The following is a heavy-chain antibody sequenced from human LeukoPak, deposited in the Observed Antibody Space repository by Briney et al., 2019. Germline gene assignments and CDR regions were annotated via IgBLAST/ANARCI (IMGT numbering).Heavy chain of an antibody. J-gene: IGHJ3*02. Sequence: GGSLRLSCVASGFTFSNYYMNWVRQAPGKGLEWVANVRRDGSNNHYVDAEEGRFTISRDNAKTPQYLQMNSMRAEDTVEYYGVRDNYGDYDAFEMWGQGTMVTASS. CDR2: VRRDGSNN. D-gene: IGHD4-17*01. CDR3: VRDNYGDYDAFEM. V-gene: IGHV3-7*01. CDR1: GFTFSNYY.